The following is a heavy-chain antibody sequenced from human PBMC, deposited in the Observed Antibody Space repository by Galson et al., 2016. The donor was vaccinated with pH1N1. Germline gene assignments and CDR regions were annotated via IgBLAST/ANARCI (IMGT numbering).Heavy chain of an antibody. D-gene: IGHD2-2*01. V-gene: IGHV4-61*02. CDR1: GGSISSDSYY. CDR3: ARDSTRFGVVPAAYYYGMDV. CDR2: IYTSGST. J-gene: IGHJ6*02. Sequence: TLSLTCSVSGGSISSDSYYWSWIRQPAGKGLEWIGRIYTSGSTNYNPSLKSRVTISVDTSKNHFSLRLSSVTAADTAVSFCARDSTRFGVVPAAYYYGMDVWGQGTTVTVSS.